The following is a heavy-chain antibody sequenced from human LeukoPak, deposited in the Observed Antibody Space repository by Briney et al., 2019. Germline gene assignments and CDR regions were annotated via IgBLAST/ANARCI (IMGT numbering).Heavy chain of an antibody. Sequence: SETLSLTCTVSGGSISSYYWSWIRQPAGKGLEWIGRIYTSGSTNYNPSLKSRVTISVDTSKNQFSLKLSSVTAADTAVYYCARDRYSSSWYDGFDPWGQGTLVTVSS. V-gene: IGHV4-4*07. CDR3: ARDRYSSSWYDGFDP. CDR2: IYTSGST. D-gene: IGHD6-13*01. J-gene: IGHJ5*02. CDR1: GGSISSYY.